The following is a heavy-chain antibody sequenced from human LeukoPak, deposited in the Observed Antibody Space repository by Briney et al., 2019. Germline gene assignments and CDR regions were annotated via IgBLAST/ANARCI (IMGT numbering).Heavy chain of an antibody. CDR3: ARERGIAAAGTLGGLGY. V-gene: IGHV1-8*01. Sequence: ASVKVSCKASGYTFTSYDINWVRQATGQGLEWMGWMNPNSGNTGYAQKFQGRVTMTRNTSISTAYMKLSSLRSEDTAVYYCARERGIAAAGTLGGLGYWGQGTLVTVSS. CDR1: GYTFTSYD. J-gene: IGHJ4*02. CDR2: MNPNSGNT. D-gene: IGHD6-13*01.